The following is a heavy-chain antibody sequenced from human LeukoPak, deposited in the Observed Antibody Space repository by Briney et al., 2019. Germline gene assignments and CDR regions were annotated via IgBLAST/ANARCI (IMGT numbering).Heavy chain of an antibody. CDR3: ARLEDGGNRAAPDV. V-gene: IGHV4-39*01. D-gene: IGHD4-23*01. CDR2: INHSEST. J-gene: IGHJ6*04. CDR1: GGSISSGSYY. Sequence: SETLSLTCTVSGGSISSGSYYWSWIRQPAGKGLEWIGEINHSESTNYNPSLKSRVTISVDTSKNQFSLKLSSVTAADTAVYYCARLEDGGNRAAPDVWGKGTTVTVSS.